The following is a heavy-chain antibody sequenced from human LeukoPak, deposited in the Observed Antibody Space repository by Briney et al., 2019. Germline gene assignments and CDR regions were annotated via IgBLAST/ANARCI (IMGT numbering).Heavy chain of an antibody. CDR1: GGSISSHY. Sequence: SETLSLTCTVSGGSISSHYWSWIRQPPGKGLEWIGYIYYSGSTNYNPSLKSRVTISVDTSKNQFSPKLSSVTAADTAVYYCARKAAAGNYYYYMDVWGKGTTVTVSS. CDR3: ARKAAAGNYYYYMDV. J-gene: IGHJ6*03. D-gene: IGHD6-13*01. V-gene: IGHV4-59*11. CDR2: IYYSGST.